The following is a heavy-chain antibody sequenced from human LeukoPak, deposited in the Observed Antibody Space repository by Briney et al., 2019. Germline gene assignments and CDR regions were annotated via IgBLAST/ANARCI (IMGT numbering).Heavy chain of an antibody. CDR3: ARVGSTDSPHAFDI. CDR1: GSTFSSYW. Sequence: PGRSLRLSRAASGSTFSSYWMGWVRQAPGKGLGWVSGINIEGRLTRYAESVKGRFTISRNKAKNRMYLRMTRLRAERTSMNYCARVGSTDSPHAFDIWGQGTMVTVSS. J-gene: IGHJ3*02. V-gene: IGHV3-74*01. D-gene: IGHD2-21*02. CDR2: INIEGRLT.